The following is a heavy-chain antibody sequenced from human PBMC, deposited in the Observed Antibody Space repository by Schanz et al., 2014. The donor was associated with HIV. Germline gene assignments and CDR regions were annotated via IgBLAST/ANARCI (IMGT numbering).Heavy chain of an antibody. V-gene: IGHV4-39*01. CDR2: IYYSGST. CDR1: GGSISSSSFS. D-gene: IGHD6-13*01. CDR3: ARAKWPPRSRHFDF. Sequence: QLQLQESGPGLVKPSETLSLTCIVSGGSISSSSFSWGWIRQSPGKGLEWIGTIYYSGSTYYNPSLKSRAPISVDTSKNLFSLKLDSVTAADTAVYYCARAKWPPRSRHFDFWGQGNLVTVSS. J-gene: IGHJ4*02.